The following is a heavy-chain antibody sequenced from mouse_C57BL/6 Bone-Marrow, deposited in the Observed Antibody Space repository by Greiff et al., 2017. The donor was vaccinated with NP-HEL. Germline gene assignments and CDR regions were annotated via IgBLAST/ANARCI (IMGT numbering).Heavy chain of an antibody. J-gene: IGHJ2*01. D-gene: IGHD1-1*01. V-gene: IGHV1-50*01. CDR1: GYTFTSYW. CDR3: ARHYYYGDFDY. CDR2: IDPSDSYT. Sequence: QVQLKESGAELVKPGASVKLSCKASGYTFTSYWMQWVKQRPGQGLEWIGEIDPSDSYTNYNQKFKGKATLTVDTSSSTAYMQLSSLTSEDSAVYYCARHYYYGDFDYWGQGTTLTVSS.